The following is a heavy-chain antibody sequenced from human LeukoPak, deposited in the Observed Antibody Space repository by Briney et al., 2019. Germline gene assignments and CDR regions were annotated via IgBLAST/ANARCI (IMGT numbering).Heavy chain of an antibody. J-gene: IGHJ4*02. CDR3: ARHRGYSYGEYYFDY. Sequence: GESLKISCKGSGYSFTSYWIGWVRQMPGKGLEWMGIIYPGDSDTRYSPSFQGQVTISADKSIRTAYLQWSSLKASDTAMFYCARHRGYSYGEYYFDYWGQGTLVTVSS. V-gene: IGHV5-51*01. D-gene: IGHD5-18*01. CDR2: IYPGDSDT. CDR1: GYSFTSYW.